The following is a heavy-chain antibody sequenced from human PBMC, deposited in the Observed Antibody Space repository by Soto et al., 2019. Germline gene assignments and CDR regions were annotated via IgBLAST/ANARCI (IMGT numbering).Heavy chain of an antibody. CDR3: AKDLTYCGGDCYGYYGMDV. CDR1: GVPVISHY. Sequence: GGSLRLSCAASGVPVISHYMSWVRQAPGKGLEWVSLIYSGGNTYYTDSVKGRFTVSRDNSKNTLYLQMNSLRAEDTAVYYCAKDLTYCGGDCYGYYGMDVWGQGTTVTVSS. D-gene: IGHD2-21*02. J-gene: IGHJ6*02. V-gene: IGHV3-53*01. CDR2: IYSGGNT.